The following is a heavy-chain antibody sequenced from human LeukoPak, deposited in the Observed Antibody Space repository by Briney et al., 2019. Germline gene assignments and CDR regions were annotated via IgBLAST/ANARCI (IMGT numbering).Heavy chain of an antibody. CDR3: AREGSAYGRDV. V-gene: IGHV4-59*01. CDR2: SYYSGTI. CDR1: GGSINRYC. Sequence: TSETLSLTCTVSGGSINRYCWSWIRQPPGRGLEWLAYSYYSGTINYNPSLKSRVTISLDTSKNQVSLNLSSVTAADTAMYYCAREGSAYGRDVWGQGTTVTVSS. J-gene: IGHJ6*02. D-gene: IGHD2-15*01.